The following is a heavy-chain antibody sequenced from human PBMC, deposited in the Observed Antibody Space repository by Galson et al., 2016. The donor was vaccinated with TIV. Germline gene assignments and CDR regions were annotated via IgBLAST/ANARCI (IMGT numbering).Heavy chain of an antibody. J-gene: IGHJ3*02. CDR1: GGSISSGSFF. CDR2: TYINGAT. V-gene: IGHV4-61*02. Sequence: TLSLTCTVSGGSISSGSFFWAWIRQPAGKGLEWIGRTYINGATNYNPSLKSRVTISVDTSKDQFSLKLSSVTAADTAVYYCARAYSSGWDNGDDAFDIWGLGTTVTVSS. CDR3: ARAYSSGWDNGDDAFDI. D-gene: IGHD6-25*01.